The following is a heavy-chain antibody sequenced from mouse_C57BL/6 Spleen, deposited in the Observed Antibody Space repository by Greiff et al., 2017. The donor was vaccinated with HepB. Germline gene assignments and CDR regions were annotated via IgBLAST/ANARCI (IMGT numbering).Heavy chain of an antibody. CDR3: ARSWYYFDY. J-gene: IGHJ2*01. V-gene: IGHV7-3*01. CDR2: IRNKANGYTT. CDR1: GFTFTDYY. Sequence: DVMLVESGGGLVQPGGSLSLSCAASGFTFTDYYMSWVRQPPGKALEWLGFIRNKANGYTTEYSASVKGRFTISRDNSQSILYLQMNALRAEDSATYYCARSWYYFDYWGQGTTLTVSS.